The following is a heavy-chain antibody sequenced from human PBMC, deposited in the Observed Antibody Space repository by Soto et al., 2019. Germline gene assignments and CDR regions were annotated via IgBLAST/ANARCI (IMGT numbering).Heavy chain of an antibody. D-gene: IGHD6-13*01. CDR1: GGTFSSYA. Sequence: ASVKVSCKASGGTFSSYAISWVRQAPGQGLEWMGGIIPIFGTANYAQKFQGRVTITADESTSTAYMELSSLRSEDTAVYYCARASFEVIAAAGTYYYGMDVWGQGTTVTV. J-gene: IGHJ6*02. CDR2: IIPIFGTA. CDR3: ARASFEVIAAAGTYYYGMDV. V-gene: IGHV1-69*13.